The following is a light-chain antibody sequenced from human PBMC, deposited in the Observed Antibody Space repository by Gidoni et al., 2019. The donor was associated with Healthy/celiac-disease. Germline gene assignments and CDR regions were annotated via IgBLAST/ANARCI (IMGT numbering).Light chain of an antibody. CDR2: CAS. CDR1: QSVSSN. CDR3: QQYNNWPPVT. V-gene: IGKV3-15*01. Sequence: EIVMTQSPATLSVSPGERATLSCRASQSVSSNLAWYQQTPGQAPRLLIYCASTRATGIPARFSGSGSGTEFTLTISSLQSEDCAVYYCQQYNNWPPVTFGQGTKLEIK. J-gene: IGKJ2*01.